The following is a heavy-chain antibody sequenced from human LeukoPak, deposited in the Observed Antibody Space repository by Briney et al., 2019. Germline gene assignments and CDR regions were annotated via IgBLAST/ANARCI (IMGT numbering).Heavy chain of an antibody. D-gene: IGHD6-19*01. CDR2: INANSGTT. J-gene: IGHJ5*01. CDR1: GFAFSVYA. CDR3: AKPISGGLAVTADWFHP. V-gene: IGHV3-23*01. Sequence: GGSLRLSCTASGFAFSVYAMSWLRQPPGKGLEWVSTINANSGTTSYAAPVRGRFTISRDNSKNTLYLQLNTLRADDTATYYCAKPISGGLAVTADWFHPWGQGTLVVVSS.